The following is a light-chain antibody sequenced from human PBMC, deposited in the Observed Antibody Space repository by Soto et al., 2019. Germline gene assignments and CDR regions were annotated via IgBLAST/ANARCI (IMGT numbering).Light chain of an antibody. V-gene: IGLV2-14*01. CDR3: RSFTTSKTLVV. J-gene: IGLJ2*01. Sequence: QSALTQPASVSGSPGQSITISCTGTSSDVGGYNYVSWYPQHPGKAPKLMIYEVSNRPSGVSNRFSGSKSGNTASLTISGLPAEDEADYYCRSFTTSKTLVVFGGGTKLTVL. CDR1: SSDVGGYNY. CDR2: EVS.